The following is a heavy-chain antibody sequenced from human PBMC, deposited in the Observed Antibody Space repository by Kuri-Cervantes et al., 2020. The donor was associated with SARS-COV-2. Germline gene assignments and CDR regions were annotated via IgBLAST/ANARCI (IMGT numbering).Heavy chain of an antibody. CDR1: GESFSGYY. Sequence: GSLRLSCAFYGESFSGYYRNWIRQSPGKRLEWIGEVNHNGGANYNPSLTSRVTISVDPSKAQFSLNLISVTAADTAVYYCARLGGYRSGYNWFDPWGQGTLVTVSS. D-gene: IGHD5-18*01. CDR3: ARLGGYRSGYNWFDP. CDR2: VNHNGGA. J-gene: IGHJ5*02. V-gene: IGHV4-34*01.